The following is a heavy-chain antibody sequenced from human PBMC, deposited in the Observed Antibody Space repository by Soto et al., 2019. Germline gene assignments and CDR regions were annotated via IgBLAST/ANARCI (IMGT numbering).Heavy chain of an antibody. J-gene: IGHJ1*01. CDR1: GYTFTSYG. CDR3: ARVTRIIVGRTRPEYFQH. V-gene: IGHV1-18*01. CDR2: ISAYNGNT. Sequence: QVQLVQSGAEVKKPGASVKVSCKASGYTFTSYGISWVRQAPGQGLEWMGWISAYNGNTNYAQKLQGRVTMTTDTSTSTAYRELRSLRADDTAVYYCARVTRIIVGRTRPEYFQHWGQGTLVTVSS. D-gene: IGHD3-22*01.